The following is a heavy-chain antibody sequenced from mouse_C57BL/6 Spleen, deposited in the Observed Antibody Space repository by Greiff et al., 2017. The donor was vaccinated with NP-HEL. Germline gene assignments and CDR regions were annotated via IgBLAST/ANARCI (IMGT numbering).Heavy chain of an antibody. V-gene: IGHV14-2*01. CDR2: IDPEDGET. D-gene: IGHD1-1*01. CDR1: GFNIKDYY. CDR3: ARKYYGSPYAMDY. J-gene: IGHJ4*01. Sequence: VQLQQSGAELVKPGASVKLSCTASGFNIKDYYMHWVKQRTEQGLEWIGRIDPEDGETKYAPKFPGKATITADTSSNTAYLQLSSLTAEDTAVYYCARKYYGSPYAMDYWGQGTSVTVSS.